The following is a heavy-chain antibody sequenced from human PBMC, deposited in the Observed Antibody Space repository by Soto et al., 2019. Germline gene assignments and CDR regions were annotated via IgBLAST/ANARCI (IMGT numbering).Heavy chain of an antibody. CDR2: INPSGGTT. V-gene: IGHV1-46*01. CDR3: AADVGGYIYGLAGH. CDR1: GYTFTSYY. Sequence: ASVKVSCKASGYTFTSYYMHWVRQAPGQGLEWMGMINPSGGTTTYAQNFQGRVTMTRDMSTSTAYMELSSLRPEDTAVYYCAADVGGYIYGLAGHWGPGTLVTVSS. D-gene: IGHD4-17*01. J-gene: IGHJ4*02.